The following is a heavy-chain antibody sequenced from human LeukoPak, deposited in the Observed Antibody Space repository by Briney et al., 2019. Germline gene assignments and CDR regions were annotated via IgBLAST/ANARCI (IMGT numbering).Heavy chain of an antibody. CDR1: GYSISSGYY. D-gene: IGHD2-2*02. V-gene: IGHV4-38-2*01. J-gene: IGHJ3*02. CDR2: IYHIGST. CDR3: ARLGNLGYCSSTSCYTIDI. Sequence: SETLSLTCAVSGYSISSGYYWGWIRQPPGKGLEWIGSIYHIGSTYYNPSLKSRVTISVDTSKNQFSLKLSSVTAADTAVYYCARLGNLGYCSSTSCYTIDIWGQGTMVTVSS.